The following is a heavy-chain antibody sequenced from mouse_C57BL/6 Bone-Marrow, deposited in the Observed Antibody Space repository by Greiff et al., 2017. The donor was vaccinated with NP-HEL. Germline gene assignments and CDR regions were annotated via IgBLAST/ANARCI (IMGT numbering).Heavy chain of an antibody. CDR2: ISDGGSYT. CDR1: GFTFSSYA. CDR3: ASITTVVANYFDY. J-gene: IGHJ2*01. D-gene: IGHD1-1*01. Sequence: EVKLVESGGGLVKPGGSLKLSCAASGFTFSSYAMSWVRQTPEKRLEWVATISDGGSYTYYPDNVKGRFTISRDNAKNNLYLQMSHLKSEDTAMYYCASITTVVANYFDYWGQGTTLTVSS. V-gene: IGHV5-4*03.